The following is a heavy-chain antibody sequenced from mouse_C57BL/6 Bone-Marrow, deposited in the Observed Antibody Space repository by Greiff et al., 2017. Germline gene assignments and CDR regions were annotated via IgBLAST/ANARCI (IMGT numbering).Heavy chain of an antibody. D-gene: IGHD1-1*01. Sequence: QVQQQPGAELVKPGASVKVSCKASGYTFTSYWMHWVKQRPGQGLEWIGRIHPSDSDTNYNQKFKGKATLTVDKSSSTAYMQLSSLTSEDSAVYYCAIWAVARRNFDYWGQGTTLTVSS. CDR2: IHPSDSDT. V-gene: IGHV1-74*01. CDR1: GYTFTSYW. J-gene: IGHJ2*01. CDR3: AIWAVARRNFDY.